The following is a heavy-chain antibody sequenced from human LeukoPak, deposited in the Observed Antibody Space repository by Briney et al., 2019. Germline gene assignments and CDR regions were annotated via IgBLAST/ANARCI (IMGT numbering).Heavy chain of an antibody. CDR3: ARVAGNCGGDCYRLVY. Sequence: GASVKVSCKASVYTFTTYDINWVRQATGQGLEWMAWMNPNSGNTGYAQKFQGRVTMTRNTSISTAYMGLSSLRSEDTAVYYCARVAGNCGGDCYRLVYWGQGTLVTVAS. CDR1: VYTFTTYD. CDR2: MNPNSGNT. V-gene: IGHV1-8*01. J-gene: IGHJ4*02. D-gene: IGHD2-21*01.